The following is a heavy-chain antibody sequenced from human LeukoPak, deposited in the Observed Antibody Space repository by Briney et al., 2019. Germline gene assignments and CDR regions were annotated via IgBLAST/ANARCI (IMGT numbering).Heavy chain of an antibody. CDR3: AKDGSASSSGWYQVDY. CDR2: IKSRTDGGTT. D-gene: IGHD6-19*01. CDR1: GFTFSNAW. Sequence: SGGSLRLSCAASGFTFSNAWMSWVRQAPGKGLEWVGRIKSRTDGGTTDYAAPVKGRFTISRDDSKNTLYLQMNSLKTEDTAVYYCAKDGSASSSGWYQVDYWGQGTLVTVSS. J-gene: IGHJ4*02. V-gene: IGHV3-15*01.